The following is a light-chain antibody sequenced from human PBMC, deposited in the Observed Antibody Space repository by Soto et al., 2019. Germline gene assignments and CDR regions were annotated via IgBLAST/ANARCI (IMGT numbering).Light chain of an antibody. CDR3: QQDIHFPFT. V-gene: IGKV1-12*01. Sequence: DIQMTQSPSSVSSSVGDRVTLTCRASQGISSWLAWYQQKPGQAPKLLIYAASTLQSGVPSRFSGSGSGTDFTLTISSLQPADFATYYCQQDIHFPFTFGPGTKVAVK. CDR2: AAS. CDR1: QGISSW. J-gene: IGKJ3*01.